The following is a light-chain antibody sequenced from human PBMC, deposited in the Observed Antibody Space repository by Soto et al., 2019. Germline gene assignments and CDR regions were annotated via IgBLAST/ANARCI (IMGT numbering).Light chain of an antibody. J-gene: IGKJ1*01. V-gene: IGKV3-15*01. CDR1: QSVSSN. CDR2: GAS. CDR3: QQYINWPPET. Sequence: EIVMTQSPATLSVSPGERATLSCRASQSVSSNLAWYQQKPGQAPRLLIYGASTRATGIPARFSGSGSGTEFTLTISSLQFEDFAVYYCQQYINWPPETFGQGTKVEIK.